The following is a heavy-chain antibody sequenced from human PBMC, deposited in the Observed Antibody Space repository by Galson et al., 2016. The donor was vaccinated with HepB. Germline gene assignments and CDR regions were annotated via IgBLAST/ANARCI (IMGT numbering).Heavy chain of an antibody. V-gene: IGHV1-69*13. CDR1: GGTFRSHT. Sequence: SVKVSCKASGGTFRSHTIIWVRQAPGQGLEWMGGIIPIFVTPDYAQKFQDRVAITADESTRTVYMELSSLRSEDTAVYYCARGITGDLGPRKNAFDIWGQVTMVTVSS. J-gene: IGHJ3*02. D-gene: IGHD1-14*01. CDR3: ARGITGDLGPRKNAFDI. CDR2: IIPIFVTP.